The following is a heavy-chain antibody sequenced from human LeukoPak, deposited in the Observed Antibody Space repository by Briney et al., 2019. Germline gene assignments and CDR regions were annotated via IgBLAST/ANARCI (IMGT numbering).Heavy chain of an antibody. CDR2: MCGTAGCT. V-gene: IGHV3-23*01. Sequence: GGSLRLSCAASGFTFSSYGMHWVRQAPGKGLEWVASMCGTAGCTFYPDSVKGRFTISRDNSKNVLYLRMNSLTAEDTAIYYCAKDRPNFHENSGHYYRRDGDSWGQGTLVTVSS. CDR1: GFTFSSYG. CDR3: AKDRPNFHENSGHYYRRDGDS. J-gene: IGHJ5*01. D-gene: IGHD3-22*01.